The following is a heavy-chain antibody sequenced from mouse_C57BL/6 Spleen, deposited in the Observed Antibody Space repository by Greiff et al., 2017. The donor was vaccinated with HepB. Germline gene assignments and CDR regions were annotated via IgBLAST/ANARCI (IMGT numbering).Heavy chain of an antibody. CDR3: ARGIYYGSSSAWFAY. V-gene: IGHV1-42*01. CDR2: INPSTGGT. J-gene: IGHJ3*01. Sequence: EVQLVESGPELVKPGASVKISCKASGYSFTGYYMNWVKQSPEKSLEWIGEINPSTGGTTYNQKFKAKATLTVDKSSSTAYMQLKSLTSEDSAVYYCARGIYYGSSSAWFAYWGQGTLVTVSA. CDR1: GYSFTGYY. D-gene: IGHD1-1*01.